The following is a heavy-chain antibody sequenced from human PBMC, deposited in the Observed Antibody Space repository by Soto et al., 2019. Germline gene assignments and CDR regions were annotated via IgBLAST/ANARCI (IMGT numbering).Heavy chain of an antibody. J-gene: IGHJ4*02. D-gene: IGHD2-15*01. Sequence: GGAGSLIRQPPGKGLEWIGYIYHSGSTYYNPSLKSRVTISVDRSKNQFSLKLSSVTAADTAVYYCARGQVVAAQHWGQGTLVTVSS. V-gene: IGHV4-30-2*01. CDR2: IYHSGST. CDR1: GGA. CDR3: ARGQVVAAQH.